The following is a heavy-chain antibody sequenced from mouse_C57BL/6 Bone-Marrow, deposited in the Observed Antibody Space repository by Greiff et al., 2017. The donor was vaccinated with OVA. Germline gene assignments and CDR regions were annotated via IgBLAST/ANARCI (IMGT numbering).Heavy chain of an antibody. Sequence: EVQLQESGPGMVKPSQSLSLTCTVTGYSITSGYDWHWIRHFPGNKLEWMGYISYSGSTNYNPSLKSRISITHDTSKNHFFLKLNSVTTEDTATYYCARDYYSGFAYWGQGTLVTVSA. J-gene: IGHJ3*01. CDR1: GYSITSGYD. CDR2: ISYSGST. CDR3: ARDYYSGFAY. D-gene: IGHD2-12*01. V-gene: IGHV3-1*01.